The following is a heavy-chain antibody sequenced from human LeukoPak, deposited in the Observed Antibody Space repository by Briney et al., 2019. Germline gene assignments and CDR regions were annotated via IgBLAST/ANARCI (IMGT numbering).Heavy chain of an antibody. CDR3: TKDPGLLGIYGMDV. J-gene: IGHJ6*02. Sequence: GGSLRLSCVASQFTFSSYWMSWVRQAPGKGLEWVANIKQDGSEKCYVDSVKGRFTISRDNAKNSLYLQMNSLRAEDTAVYYCTKDPGLLGIYGMDVWGQGTTVTVSS. CDR1: QFTFSSYW. V-gene: IGHV3-7*01. D-gene: IGHD3/OR15-3a*01. CDR2: IKQDGSEK.